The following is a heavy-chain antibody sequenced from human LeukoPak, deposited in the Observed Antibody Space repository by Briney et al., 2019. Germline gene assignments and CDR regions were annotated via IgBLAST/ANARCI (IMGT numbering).Heavy chain of an antibody. V-gene: IGHV3-43D*03. CDR3: AKDGISSGWYVGAHYYYYMDV. CDR2: ISWDGGST. J-gene: IGHJ6*03. CDR1: GFTFDDYA. D-gene: IGHD6-19*01. Sequence: GGSLRLSCAASGFTFDDYAMHWVRQAPGKGLEWVSLISWDGGSTYYADSVKGRFTISRDNSKNSLYLQMNSLRAEDTALYYCAKDGISSGWYVGAHYYYYMDVWGKGTTVTVSS.